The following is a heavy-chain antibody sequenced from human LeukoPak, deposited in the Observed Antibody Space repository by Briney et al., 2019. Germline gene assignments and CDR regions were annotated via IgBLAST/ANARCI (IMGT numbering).Heavy chain of an antibody. D-gene: IGHD5-18*01. CDR3: ARATRGDTTKSFDL. CDR1: GDSVSSNSVA. J-gene: IGHJ2*01. CDR2: TYYRSKWYN. V-gene: IGHV6-1*01. Sequence: SQTLSLTCAISGDSVSSNSVAWYWIRQSPSRGLEWLGRTYYRSKWYNDYAVSVKSRITINPDTSKNQFSLQLKSVTPEDTAVYYCARATRGDTTKSFDLWGRGTLVTVSS.